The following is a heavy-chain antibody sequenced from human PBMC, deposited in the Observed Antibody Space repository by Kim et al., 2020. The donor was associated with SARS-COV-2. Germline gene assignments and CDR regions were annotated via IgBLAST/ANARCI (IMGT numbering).Heavy chain of an antibody. CDR3: ARDWAGCGGDCS. CDR1: GFTFSTSW. Sequence: GGSLRLSCAASGFTFSTSWMHWVRQAPGKGLVWVSLINTDESRTNYADSVKGPFSISRDNAKNILYLQMNSLRAEDTAVYYCARDWAGCGGDCSWGQGTLVTVSS. V-gene: IGHV3-74*01. D-gene: IGHD2-21*02. CDR2: INTDESRT. J-gene: IGHJ1*01.